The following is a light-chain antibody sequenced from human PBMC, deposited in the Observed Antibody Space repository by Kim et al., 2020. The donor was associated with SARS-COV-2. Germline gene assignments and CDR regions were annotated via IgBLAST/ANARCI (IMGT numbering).Light chain of an antibody. CDR2: ETN. Sequence: QSALTQPASVSGSPGQSVTISCTGTSSDVGSYGLVAWYQQHPGEAPKLMIYETNKLPSGVSNRFSGSKSGNTASLTISGLQAEDEADYFCSSYTNSGTWVFGGGTQLTVL. CDR1: SSDVGSYGL. J-gene: IGLJ2*01. V-gene: IGLV2-23*01. CDR3: SSYTNSGTWV.